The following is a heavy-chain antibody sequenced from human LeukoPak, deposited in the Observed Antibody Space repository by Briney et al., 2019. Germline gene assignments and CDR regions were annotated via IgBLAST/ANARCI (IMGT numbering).Heavy chain of an antibody. CDR3: AKDIAFTGDCDDLDY. D-gene: IGHD2-21*02. Sequence: GGSLRLSCAASGFTFSSYAMSWVRQAPGKGLEWVSAISGSGGSTYYADSVKGRFTISRDNSKNTLYLQMNSLRAEDTAVYYCAKDIAFTGDCDDLDYWGQGTLVTVSS. CDR2: ISGSGGST. CDR1: GFTFSSYA. J-gene: IGHJ4*02. V-gene: IGHV3-23*01.